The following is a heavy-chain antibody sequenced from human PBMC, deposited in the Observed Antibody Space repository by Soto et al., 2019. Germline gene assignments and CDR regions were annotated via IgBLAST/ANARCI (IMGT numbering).Heavy chain of an antibody. J-gene: IGHJ6*02. V-gene: IGHV3-23*01. D-gene: IGHD3-10*01. Sequence: PRGSLRLSCAASGFTFSSYAMTWVRQAPGKGLEWVSTISDSGGSTYYADSVKGRFTVSRDNSKNTLYLQMNSLRVEDTAVYYYAKSDGFDADDYGMDVWGQGTTVTVSS. CDR3: AKSDGFDADDYGMDV. CDR1: GFTFSSYA. CDR2: ISDSGGST.